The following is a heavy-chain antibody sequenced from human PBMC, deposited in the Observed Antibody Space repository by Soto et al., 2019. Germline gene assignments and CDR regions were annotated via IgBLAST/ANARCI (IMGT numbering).Heavy chain of an antibody. CDR3: ARDRSAGNYFYYGMDV. J-gene: IGHJ6*02. D-gene: IGHD1-1*01. V-gene: IGHV3-33*01. CDR2: IWYDGSKE. CDR1: GHPFNRNG. Sequence: QSGGSLRISCAASGHPFNRNGMHWVRQAPGKGLEWVAVIWYDGSKEYYSDSVKGRFTISRDNSKNMLYLQMNSVRVEDTAVYFCARDRSAGNYFYYGMDVWGQGTTVTVSS.